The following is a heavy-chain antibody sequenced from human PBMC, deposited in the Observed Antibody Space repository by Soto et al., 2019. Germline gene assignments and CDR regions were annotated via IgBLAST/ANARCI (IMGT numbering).Heavy chain of an antibody. Sequence: QVQLVQSGAEEKKPGASVKVSCKASGYTFTVYAIHWVRQAPGQRLEWMGWINAGNGNTKYSQKFQGRVTITRDTSASTAYMELSSLRSEDTAVYYWARAVAVPADFDYWGQGTLVTVS. D-gene: IGHD6-19*01. CDR3: ARAVAVPADFDY. J-gene: IGHJ4*02. V-gene: IGHV1-3*05. CDR2: INAGNGNT. CDR1: GYTFTVYA.